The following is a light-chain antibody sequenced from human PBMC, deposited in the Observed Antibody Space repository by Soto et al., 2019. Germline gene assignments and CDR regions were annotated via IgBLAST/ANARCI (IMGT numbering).Light chain of an antibody. V-gene: IGLV2-14*01. CDR1: SSDLAIYNY. J-gene: IGLJ1*01. Sequence: QSALTRPASVSGSPGQSITMSCTGTSSDLAIYNYVSWYQQQPGKAPKLMIYQVTNRPSGVSNRFSGSRSGNTASLTISGLQAEDEADYYCSSYTDSSNYVFGTGTKV. CDR3: SSYTDSSNYV. CDR2: QVT.